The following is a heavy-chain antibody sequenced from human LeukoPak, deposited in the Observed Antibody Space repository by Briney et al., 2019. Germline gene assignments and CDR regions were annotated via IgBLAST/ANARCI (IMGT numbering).Heavy chain of an antibody. CDR1: AFTFSRYG. V-gene: IGHV3-30*02. J-gene: IGHJ4*02. CDR3: AKLYSSSSSLVY. Sequence: GGSLRLSCAASAFTFSRYGMHWVRQAPGKGLEWVAFIRYDGSKKYYADSVKGRFTISRDNSKNTLYLQMNSLRAEDTAVYYCAKLYSSSSSLVYWGQGTLVTVSS. D-gene: IGHD6-6*01. CDR2: IRYDGSKK.